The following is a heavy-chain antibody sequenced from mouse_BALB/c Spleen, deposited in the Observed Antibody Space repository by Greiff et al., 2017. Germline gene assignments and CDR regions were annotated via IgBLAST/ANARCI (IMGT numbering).Heavy chain of an antibody. V-gene: IGHV2-2*02. CDR3: ARSAYGSSSSWFAY. CDR1: GFSLTSYG. J-gene: IGHJ3*01. D-gene: IGHD1-1*01. CDR2: IWSGGST. Sequence: QVQLKESGPGLVQPSQSLSITCTVSGFSLTSYGVHWVRQSPGKGLEWLGVIWSGGSTDYNAAFISRLSISKDNSKSQVFFKMNSLQANDTAIYYCARSAYGSSSSWFAYWGQGTLVTVSA.